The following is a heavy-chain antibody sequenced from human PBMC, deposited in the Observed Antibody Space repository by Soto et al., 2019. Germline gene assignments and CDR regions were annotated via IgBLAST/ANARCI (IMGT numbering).Heavy chain of an antibody. D-gene: IGHD6-13*01. CDR1: GFTFSSYG. CDR2: IWYDGSNK. V-gene: IGHV3-33*01. CDR3: AREREQQLVLWWFDP. Sequence: GGSLRLSCAASGFTFSSYGMHWVRQAPGKGLEWVAVIWYDGSNKYYADSVKGRFTISRDNSKNTLYLQMNSLRAEDTAVYYCAREREQQLVLWWFDPWGQGTLVTVSS. J-gene: IGHJ5*02.